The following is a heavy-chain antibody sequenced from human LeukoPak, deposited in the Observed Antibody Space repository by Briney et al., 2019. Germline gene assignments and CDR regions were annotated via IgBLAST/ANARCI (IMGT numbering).Heavy chain of an antibody. V-gene: IGHV3-23*01. CDR1: GFNINCYY. Sequence: GGSLRLSCAASGFNINCYYMSWVRQSPGKGLEWVSAISGSGGTTYYADSVKGRFTISRDNSKNTLYLQMNSLRAEDTAVYYCAKAGRGYSSSLKGSFDIWGQGTMVTVSS. J-gene: IGHJ3*02. D-gene: IGHD3-22*01. CDR2: ISGSGGTT. CDR3: AKAGRGYSSSLKGSFDI.